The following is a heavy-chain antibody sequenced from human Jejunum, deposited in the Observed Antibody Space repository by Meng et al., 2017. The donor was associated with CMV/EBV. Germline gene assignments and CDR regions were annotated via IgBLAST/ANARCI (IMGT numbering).Heavy chain of an antibody. CDR1: YTFSDHY. D-gene: IGHD2-2*01. CDR3: VREGQVVPATLPFDY. J-gene: IGHJ4*02. CDR2: MNSNTGDP. Sequence: YTFSDHYIHWVRQAPGQGLEWLGWMNSNTGDPHYADKFRGRVTMTRDTATSTAYMDLSRLTPDDTAVYYCVREGQVVPATLPFDYWGQGTLVTVSS. V-gene: IGHV1-2*02.